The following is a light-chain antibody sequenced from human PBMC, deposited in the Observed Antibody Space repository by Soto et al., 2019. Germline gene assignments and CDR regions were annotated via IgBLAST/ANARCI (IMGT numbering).Light chain of an antibody. Sequence: QSALTQPASVSGSPGQSITISCTGTSSDVGDYNYVSWYQQYPGKAPKLMIYEVSNRPSGVSNRFSGSKSGNTASLTISGLQTEDEADYYCSSYTSSSTYVIFGGGTKLTVL. CDR1: SSDVGDYNY. V-gene: IGLV2-14*01. CDR2: EVS. J-gene: IGLJ2*01. CDR3: SSYTSSSTYVI.